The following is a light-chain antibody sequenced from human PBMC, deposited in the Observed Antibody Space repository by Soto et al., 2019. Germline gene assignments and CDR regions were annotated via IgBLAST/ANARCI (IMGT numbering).Light chain of an antibody. J-gene: IGLJ1*01. CDR2: EVT. CDR1: SSDVGGHNY. CDR3: SSYSSGSTLRV. Sequence: QSLLTQPASVSGSPGQSITISCTGTSSDVGGHNYVSWYQQHPGKAPKLMIYEVTNRPSGVSNRFSGSKSGNTASLIISGLQAEDEADYYCSSYSSGSTLRVFGTGTKLTVL. V-gene: IGLV2-14*01.